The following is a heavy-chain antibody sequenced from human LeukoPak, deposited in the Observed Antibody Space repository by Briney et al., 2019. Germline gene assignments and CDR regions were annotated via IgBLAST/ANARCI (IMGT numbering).Heavy chain of an antibody. CDR1: GYTFPSYD. V-gene: IGHV1-8*01. CDR2: MNPNSGNT. J-gene: IGHJ4*02. Sequence: GSVKVSCKTSGYTFPSYDINWVRQATGQGLEWMGWMNPNSGNTGYTQKFQGRVTISRNTSITTAYMELSSLRSEDTAVYYCARGPKWTGSYYYFDYWGQGTLVTVSS. CDR3: ARGPKWTGSYYYFDY. D-gene: IGHD1-26*01.